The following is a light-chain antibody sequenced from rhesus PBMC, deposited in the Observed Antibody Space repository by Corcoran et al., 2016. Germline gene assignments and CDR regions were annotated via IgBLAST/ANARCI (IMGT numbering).Light chain of an antibody. J-gene: IGLJ1*01. V-gene: IGLV1-60*01. Sequence: QSVLTQPPSASEAARKSVTISCSGSSSNIGSNSVSWYQQVPGTAPKLLIYYNDQRVSGVSDRFSGSKSGTSASLTISGLHAEDEADDYCADWDDSLSGYIFGAGTRLTVL. CDR1: SSNIGSNS. CDR3: ADWDDSLSGYI. CDR2: YND.